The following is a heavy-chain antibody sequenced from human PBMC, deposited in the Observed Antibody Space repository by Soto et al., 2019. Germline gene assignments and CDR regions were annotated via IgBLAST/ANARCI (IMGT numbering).Heavy chain of an antibody. CDR3: ARVGQLQNWFDP. CDR1: GYTFTIYY. V-gene: IGHV1-46*03. D-gene: IGHD1-26*01. CDR2: INPSGGST. J-gene: IGHJ5*02. Sequence: ASVKVSCKASGYTFTIYYMHWVRQAPGQGLEWMGIINPSGGSTSYAQKFQGRVTMTRDTSTSTVYMELSSLRSEDTAVYYCARVGQLQNWFDPWGQGTLVTVSS.